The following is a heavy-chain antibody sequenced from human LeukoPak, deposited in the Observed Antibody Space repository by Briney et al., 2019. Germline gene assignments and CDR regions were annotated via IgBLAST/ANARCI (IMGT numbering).Heavy chain of an antibody. J-gene: IGHJ4*02. CDR3: ARDPRSSWFGGLDS. V-gene: IGHV3-7*01. Sequence: PGGSLRLPCAASGFTFSTYWMSWVRQAPGRGLEWVANIKQDGSEKDYVDSVKGRFTISRDNAKSSLYLQMNSLRVDDTAVYYCARDPRSSWFGGLDSWGQGTLVTVSS. CDR1: GFTFSTYW. CDR2: IKQDGSEK. D-gene: IGHD6-13*01.